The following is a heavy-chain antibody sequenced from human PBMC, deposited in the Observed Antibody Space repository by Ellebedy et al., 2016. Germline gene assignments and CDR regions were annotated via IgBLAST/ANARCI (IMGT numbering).Heavy chain of an antibody. CDR3: TTSIVGIGK. V-gene: IGHV3-15*01. CDR2: IKGKTDGEST. Sequence: GESLKISXATSGFTFSNAWMTWVRQAPGKGLEWVGRIKGKTDGESTDYAAPVKGRFTISRHRTRNTLFLQMNSLKIGDTAMYYCTTSIVGIGKWGQGTMVTVSS. D-gene: IGHD1-26*01. J-gene: IGHJ4*02. CDR1: GFTFSNAW.